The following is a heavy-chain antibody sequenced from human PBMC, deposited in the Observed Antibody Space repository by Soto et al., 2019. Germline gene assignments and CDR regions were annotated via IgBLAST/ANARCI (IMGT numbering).Heavy chain of an antibody. CDR3: AKAGYYGSGSYPYYYGMDV. J-gene: IGHJ6*02. CDR2: ISYDGSNK. CDR1: GFTFSSYG. V-gene: IGHV3-30*18. D-gene: IGHD3-10*01. Sequence: QVQLVESGGGVVQPGRSLRLSCAASGFTFSSYGMHWVRQAPGKGLEWVAVISYDGSNKYYADSVKGRFTISRDNSKNTLYLQMNSLRAEDTAVNYCAKAGYYGSGSYPYYYGMDVWGQGTTVTVSS.